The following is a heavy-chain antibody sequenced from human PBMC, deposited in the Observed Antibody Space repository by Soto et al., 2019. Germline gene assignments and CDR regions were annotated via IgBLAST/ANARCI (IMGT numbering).Heavy chain of an antibody. D-gene: IGHD1-26*01. CDR2: IIHSEST. CDR1: GGSFSAYY. Sequence: ETLSLTCAVYGGSFSAYYWSWVRQPPGKGLEWIGEIIHSESTKYNPSLKSRVTISVDTSKNQSSLKLSSVTAADTAVYYCARQRPTDGRWEFANYYGMDVWGQGTPVTVSS. CDR3: ARQRPTDGRWEFANYYGMDV. J-gene: IGHJ6*02. V-gene: IGHV4-34*12.